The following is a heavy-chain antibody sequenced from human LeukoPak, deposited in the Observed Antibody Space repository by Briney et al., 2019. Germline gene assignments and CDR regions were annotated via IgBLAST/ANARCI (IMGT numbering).Heavy chain of an antibody. CDR1: GFTFSSYS. CDR2: ISSSSSTI. CDR3: ARGPNDLYFDWLLTYDY. V-gene: IGHV3-48*02. D-gene: IGHD3-9*01. J-gene: IGHJ4*02. Sequence: SGGSVRLSCAASGFTFSSYSMNWVRQAPGKGLEWVSYISSSSSTIYYADSVKGRFTISRDNAKNSLYLQMNSLRDEDTAVYYCARGPNDLYFDWLLTYDYWGQGPVVTVSS.